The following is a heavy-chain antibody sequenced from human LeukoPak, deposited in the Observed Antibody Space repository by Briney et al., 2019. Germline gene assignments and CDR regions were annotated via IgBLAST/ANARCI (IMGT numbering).Heavy chain of an antibody. J-gene: IGHJ4*02. V-gene: IGHV3-20*04. Sequence: GGSLRLSCAASGFTFSTYAMSWVRQAPGKGLEWVSGINWNGGSTGYADSVKGRFTISRDNAKNSLYLQMNSLRAEDTALYYCARARSYYGDYFDYWGQGTLVTVSS. D-gene: IGHD1-26*01. CDR2: INWNGGST. CDR1: GFTFSTYA. CDR3: ARARSYYGDYFDY.